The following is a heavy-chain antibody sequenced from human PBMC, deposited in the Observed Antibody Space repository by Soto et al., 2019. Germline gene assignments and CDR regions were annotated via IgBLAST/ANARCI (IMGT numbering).Heavy chain of an antibody. V-gene: IGHV1-3*05. CDR1: GDTFTGYA. CDR2: INAGNGNT. CDR3: ARAVAVPADFDY. Sequence: QVQLVQSGAEEKKPGASVKVSCKASGDTFTGYAFHWVRQAPGQRLEWMGWINAGNGNTKYSQKFRGRVTITRDTSASTAYMELSSLRSEDTAVYYCARAVAVPADFDYWGQGTLVTVSS. D-gene: IGHD6-19*01. J-gene: IGHJ4*02.